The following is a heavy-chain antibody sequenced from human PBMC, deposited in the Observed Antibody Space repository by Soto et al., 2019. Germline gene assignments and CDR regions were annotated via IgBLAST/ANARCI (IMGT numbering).Heavy chain of an antibody. CDR3: ARVADYYDSSGYLPVVD. Sequence: RWSLRLSCAASVFTFSSYAMHWFRQAPGKGLEWVAVISYDGSNKYYADSVKGRFTISRDNSKNTLYLQMNSLRAEDTAVYYCARVADYYDSSGYLPVVDWGQGTLVTVSS. CDR2: ISYDGSNK. D-gene: IGHD3-22*01. V-gene: IGHV3-30-3*01. CDR1: VFTFSSYA. J-gene: IGHJ4*02.